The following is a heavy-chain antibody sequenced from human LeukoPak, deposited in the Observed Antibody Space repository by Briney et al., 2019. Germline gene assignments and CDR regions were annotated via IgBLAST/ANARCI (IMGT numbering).Heavy chain of an antibody. CDR2: ISSSSSYI. J-gene: IGHJ4*02. Sequence: GGSLRLSCAASGFTFSSYSMNWVRQAPGKGLEWVSSISSSSSYIYYADSVKGRFTISRDNAKNSLYLQMNSLRAEDKAVYYCERDRQYSYGDTDVDYWGQGTLVTVSS. CDR3: ERDRQYSYGDTDVDY. D-gene: IGHD5-18*01. V-gene: IGHV3-21*01. CDR1: GFTFSSYS.